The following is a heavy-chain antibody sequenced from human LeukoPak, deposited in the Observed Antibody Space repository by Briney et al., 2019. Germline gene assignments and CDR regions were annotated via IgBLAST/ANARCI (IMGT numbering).Heavy chain of an antibody. Sequence: PSETLSLTCTVSGGSISSSSYYWGWIRQPPGKGLEWIGSIYYSGSTYYNPSLKSRVTISVDTSKNQFSLKLSSVTAADTAVYYCAGTVAVAGRRDFDYWGQGTLVTVSS. J-gene: IGHJ4*02. CDR2: IYYSGST. V-gene: IGHV4-39*01. CDR1: GGSISSSSYY. D-gene: IGHD6-19*01. CDR3: AGTVAVAGRRDFDY.